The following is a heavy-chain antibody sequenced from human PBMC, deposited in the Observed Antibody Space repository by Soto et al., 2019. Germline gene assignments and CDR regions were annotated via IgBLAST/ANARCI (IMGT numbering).Heavy chain of an antibody. V-gene: IGHV3-23*01. Sequence: GGSLRLSCAASGFTFSSYAMSWVRQAPGKGLEWVSAISGSGGSTYYADSVKGRFTISRDNSKNTLYLQMNSLRAEDTAVYYCAKDNPNILYYYYYMDVWGKGTTVTVSS. J-gene: IGHJ6*03. CDR2: ISGSGGST. CDR3: AKDNPNILYYYYYMDV. CDR1: GFTFSSYA.